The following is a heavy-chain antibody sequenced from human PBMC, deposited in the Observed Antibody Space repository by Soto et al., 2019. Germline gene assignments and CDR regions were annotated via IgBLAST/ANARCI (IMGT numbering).Heavy chain of an antibody. Sequence: ASVKVSCKASGGTFSSYAISWVRQAPGQGLEWMGGIIPIFGTANYAQKFQGRVTITADESTSTAYMELSSLRSEDTAVYYWARDYNVRSGKGSYSGMDVWAKGPRSPSP. D-gene: IGHD3-22*01. CDR3: ARDYNVRSGKGSYSGMDV. J-gene: IGHJ6*02. V-gene: IGHV1-69*13. CDR1: GGTFSSYA. CDR2: IIPIFGTA.